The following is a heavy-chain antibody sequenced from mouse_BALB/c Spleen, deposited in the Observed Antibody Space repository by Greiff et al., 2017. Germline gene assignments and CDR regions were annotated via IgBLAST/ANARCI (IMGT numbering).Heavy chain of an antibody. V-gene: IGHV1-39*01. J-gene: IGHJ4*01. CDR1: GYSFTDYI. CDR2: INPYYGST. CDR3: ARSFRDAMDY. Sequence: EVQLQQTGPELVKPGASVKISCKASGYSFTDYIMLWVKQSHGKSLEWIGNINPYYGSTSYNLKFKGKATLTVDKSSSTAYMQLNSLTSEDSAVYYCARSFRDAMDYWGQGTSVTVSS. D-gene: IGHD1-2*01.